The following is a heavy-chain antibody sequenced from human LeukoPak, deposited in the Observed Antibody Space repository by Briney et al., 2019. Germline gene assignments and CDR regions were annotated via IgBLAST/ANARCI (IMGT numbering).Heavy chain of an antibody. CDR3: ARVPCYYDSSGYYCYYYYYGMDV. D-gene: IGHD3-22*01. CDR1: GGSFSGYY. Sequence: SETLSLNCAVYGGSFSGYYWSWIRQPPGKGLEWIGEINHSGSTNYNPSLKSRVTISVDTSMNQFSLKLSSVTAADTAVYYCARVPCYYDSSGYYCYYYYYGMDVWGQGTTVTVSS. J-gene: IGHJ6*02. CDR2: INHSGST. V-gene: IGHV4-34*01.